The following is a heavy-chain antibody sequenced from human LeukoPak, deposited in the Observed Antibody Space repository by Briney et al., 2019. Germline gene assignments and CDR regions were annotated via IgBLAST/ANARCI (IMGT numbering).Heavy chain of an antibody. CDR1: GGSISSGSYY. V-gene: IGHV4-30-4*01. J-gene: IGHJ4*02. CDR3: ARSKGDYEDYFDY. Sequence: SETLSLTCTVSGGSISSGSYYWSWIRQPPGKGLEWIGYIYYSGSTYYNPSLKSRVTISVDTSKNQFSLKLSSVTAADTAVYYCARSKGDYEDYFDYWGQGTLVTVSS. D-gene: IGHD4-17*01. CDR2: IYYSGST.